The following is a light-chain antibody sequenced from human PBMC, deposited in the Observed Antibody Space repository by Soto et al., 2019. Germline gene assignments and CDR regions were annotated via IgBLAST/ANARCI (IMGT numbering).Light chain of an antibody. J-gene: IGKJ4*01. V-gene: IGKV3-15*01. Sequence: EVVLTESPFTMSQSPGERATLSCRASQSFRGLLAGYQQKPGQAPRLLMYGVSTRATGIPARFGGSGSATEFTLTISSLQSEDFAVYYCQQYSQWPLTFGGGTKVDI. CDR2: GVS. CDR1: QSFRGL. CDR3: QQYSQWPLT.